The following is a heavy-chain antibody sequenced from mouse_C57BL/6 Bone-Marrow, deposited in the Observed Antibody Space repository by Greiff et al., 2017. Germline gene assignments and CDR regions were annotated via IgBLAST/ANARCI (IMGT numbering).Heavy chain of an antibody. CDR2: IYPRSGNT. D-gene: IGHD2-3*01. Sequence: QVQLKESGAELARSGASVTLSCKASGYTFTSFGISWVKQRPGQGLEWIGEIYPRSGNTYYNEKFKGKATLTADKSSSTAYMELRSLTSEDSAVYFCAREGWPDYWGQGTTLTVSS. J-gene: IGHJ2*01. CDR3: AREGWPDY. V-gene: IGHV1-81*01. CDR1: GYTFTSFG.